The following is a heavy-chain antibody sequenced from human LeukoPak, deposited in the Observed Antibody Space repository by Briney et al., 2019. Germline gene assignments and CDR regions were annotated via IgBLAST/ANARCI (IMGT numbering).Heavy chain of an antibody. D-gene: IGHD4-17*01. CDR3: ATGMYGDYFFDY. CDR2: FDPEDGET. J-gene: IGHJ4*02. CDR1: GYTLTELS. Sequence: ASVKVSCKVSGYTLTELSMHWVRQAPGKGLEWMGGFDPEDGETIYAQKFQGRVTMTEDTSTDTACMELSSPRSEDTAVYYCATGMYGDYFFDYWGQGTLVTVSS. V-gene: IGHV1-24*01.